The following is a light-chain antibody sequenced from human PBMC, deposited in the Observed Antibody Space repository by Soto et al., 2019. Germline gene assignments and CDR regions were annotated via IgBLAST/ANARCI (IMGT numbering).Light chain of an antibody. CDR3: QQYGSSGT. V-gene: IGKV3-20*01. Sequence: EIVLTQSPGTLSLSPGERATLSCRASQSVSNNYLAWYQQKPGQAPRLLIYGAYNRDTGIPDRFSGSGSGTDFTLTISRLEPEDFAVYYCQQYGSSGTFGQGTKVEIK. J-gene: IGKJ1*01. CDR1: QSVSNNY. CDR2: GAY.